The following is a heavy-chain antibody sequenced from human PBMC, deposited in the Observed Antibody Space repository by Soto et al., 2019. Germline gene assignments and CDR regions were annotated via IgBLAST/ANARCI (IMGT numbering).Heavy chain of an antibody. CDR1: GGSISSDNW. CDR2: IYHTEGT. J-gene: IGHJ4*02. D-gene: IGHD3-22*01. Sequence: QVQLQESGPGMLKPSETLSLSCAVSGGSISSDNWWSWVRQPPGKGLEWIGEIYHTEGTHYNPSLKDRVTTSGAKPDNESALQRTSVTAADTAGYYWARRLRAGRYYDAEHYWGQGFLVTVSS. CDR3: ARRLRAGRYYDAEHY. V-gene: IGHV4-4*02.